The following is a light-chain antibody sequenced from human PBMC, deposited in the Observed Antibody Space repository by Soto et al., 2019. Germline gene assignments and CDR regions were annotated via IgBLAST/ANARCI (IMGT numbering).Light chain of an antibody. V-gene: IGKV3-11*01. Sequence: EIVLTQSPAILSLSPGERATLSCRASQSVSNFLARYQHKPGQAPRLLIYDASKRATGIPARFRGSRYGTDFTLTISSLEPEDFAIYYCQQRRNWPRLTFGGGTKVEIK. CDR1: QSVSNF. CDR3: QQRRNWPRLT. CDR2: DAS. J-gene: IGKJ4*01.